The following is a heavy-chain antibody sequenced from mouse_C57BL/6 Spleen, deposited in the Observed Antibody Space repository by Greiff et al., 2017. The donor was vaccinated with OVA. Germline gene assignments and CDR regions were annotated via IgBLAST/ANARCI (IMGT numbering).Heavy chain of an antibody. J-gene: IGHJ3*01. D-gene: IGHD1-1*01. V-gene: IGHV1-50*01. CDR3: ARRGSSP. Sequence: QVQLKQPGAELVKPGASVKLSCKASGYTFTSYWMQWVKQRPGQGLEWIGEIDPSDSYTNYNQKFKGKATLTVDTSSSTAYMQLSSLTSEDSAVYYCARRGSSPWGQGTLVTVSA. CDR1: GYTFTSYW. CDR2: IDPSDSYT.